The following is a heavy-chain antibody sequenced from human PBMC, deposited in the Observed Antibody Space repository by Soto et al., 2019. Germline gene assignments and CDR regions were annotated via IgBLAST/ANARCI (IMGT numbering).Heavy chain of an antibody. V-gene: IGHV3-7*01. Sequence: PXGSLLLACSASGFTFSTSWMSWVRQAPGKGLEWVANINQDGSEKYYVDSVKGRFTISRDNAKSSLYLQMNSLRAEDMAVYSCARGADSRYAGGYGLDVWGQGTTVTVYS. D-gene: IGHD6-13*01. CDR1: GFTFSTSW. J-gene: IGHJ6*02. CDR2: INQDGSEK. CDR3: ARGADSRYAGGYGLDV.